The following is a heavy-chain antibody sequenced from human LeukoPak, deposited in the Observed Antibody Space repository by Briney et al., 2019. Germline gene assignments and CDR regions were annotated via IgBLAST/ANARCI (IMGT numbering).Heavy chain of an antibody. J-gene: IGHJ4*02. CDR2: TKNKAYSYTT. D-gene: IGHD3-10*01. Sequence: GGSLRLSCAASGFTFSDLFIDWVRQAPGKGLEWVGRTKNKAYSYTTEYAASVKGRFAISRDDSKNSLYLQMNSLKTEDTAVYYCASIRGVFGYWGQGTLVTVSS. CDR3: ASIRGVFGY. CDR1: GFTFSDLF. V-gene: IGHV3-72*01.